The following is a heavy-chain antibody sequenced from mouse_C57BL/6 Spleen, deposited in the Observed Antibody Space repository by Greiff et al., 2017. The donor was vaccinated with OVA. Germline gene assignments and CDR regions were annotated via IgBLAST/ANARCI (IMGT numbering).Heavy chain of an antibody. V-gene: IGHV1-55*01. D-gene: IGHD4-1*01. J-gene: IGHJ2*01. CDR3: ASRLGGPYYFDY. Sequence: QVQLQQPGAELVKPGASVKMSCKASGYTFTSYWITWVKQRPGQGLEWIGDIYPGSGSTNYNEKFKSKATLTVDTSSSTAYMQLSSLPSEDSAVYCCASRLGGPYYFDYWGQGTTLTVSS. CDR1: GYTFTSYW. CDR2: IYPGSGST.